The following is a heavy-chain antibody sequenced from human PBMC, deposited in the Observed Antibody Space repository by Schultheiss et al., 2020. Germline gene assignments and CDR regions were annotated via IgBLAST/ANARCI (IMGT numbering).Heavy chain of an antibody. J-gene: IGHJ4*02. CDR2: IHPSGGSR. CDR1: GYTFTSYG. V-gene: IGHV1-18*01. Sequence: ASVKVSCKASGYTFTSYGISWVRQAPGQGLEWMGIIHPSGGSRTFAQKFQGRVTMTTDTSTSTAYMELRSLRSDDTAVYYCARDYWHYYDSSGYYYFDYWGQGTLVTVSS. CDR3: ARDYWHYYDSSGYYYFDY. D-gene: IGHD3-22*01.